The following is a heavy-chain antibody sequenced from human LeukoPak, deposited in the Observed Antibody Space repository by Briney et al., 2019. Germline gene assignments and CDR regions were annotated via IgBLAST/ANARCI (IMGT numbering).Heavy chain of an antibody. V-gene: IGHV4-31*01. J-gene: IGHJ4*02. Sequence: SETLSLTCTVSGGSISSGGYYWSWIRQHPGKGLEWIGYIYYSGSTYNNPSLKSLVTISVDTSKNKFSLRLSSVTAADTAVYYCARAADSSGYKLDYWGQGTLVTVSS. D-gene: IGHD3-22*01. CDR1: GGSISSGGYY. CDR3: ARAADSSGYKLDY. CDR2: IYYSGST.